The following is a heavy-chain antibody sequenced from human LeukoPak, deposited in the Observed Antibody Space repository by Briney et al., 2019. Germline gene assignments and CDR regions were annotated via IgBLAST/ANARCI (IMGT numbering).Heavy chain of an antibody. D-gene: IGHD6-13*01. CDR3: ASSSWYLNWFDP. Sequence: SETLSLTCSFSGTSISTYYWSWIRQPPGKGLEWIGYMYYTGSTYYNPSLKSRVTISVDTSKNQFSLKLSSVTAADTAVYYCASSSWYLNWFDPWGQGTLVTVSS. CDR2: MYYTGST. V-gene: IGHV4-59*08. CDR1: GTSISTYY. J-gene: IGHJ5*02.